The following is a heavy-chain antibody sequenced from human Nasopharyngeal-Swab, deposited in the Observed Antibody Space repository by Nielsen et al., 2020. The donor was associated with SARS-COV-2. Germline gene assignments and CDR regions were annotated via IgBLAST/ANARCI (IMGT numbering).Heavy chain of an antibody. CDR2: ISWNSGSI. V-gene: IGHV3-9*01. CDR3: AREDTDYYDSSGYFDY. J-gene: IGHJ4*02. D-gene: IGHD3-22*01. CDR1: GFTFDDYA. Sequence: GGSLRLSCAASGFTFDDYAMHWVRQAPGKGLEWVSGISWNSGSIGYADSVKGRFTISRDNAKNSLYLQMNSLRAEDTAVYYCAREDTDYYDSSGYFDYWGQGTLVTVSS.